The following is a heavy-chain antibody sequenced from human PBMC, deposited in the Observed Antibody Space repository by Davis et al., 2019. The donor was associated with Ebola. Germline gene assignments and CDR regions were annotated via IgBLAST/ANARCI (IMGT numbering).Heavy chain of an antibody. CDR2: IIPIFGTA. CDR3: ARGPHSSSYLYYYYYGMDV. V-gene: IGHV1-69*06. J-gene: IGHJ6*02. CDR1: GYTFTSYG. D-gene: IGHD6-6*01. Sequence: SVKVSCKASGYTFTSYGFSWVRQAPGQGLEWMGGIIPIFGTANYAQKFQGRVTITADKSTSTAYMELSSLRSEDTAVYYCARGPHSSSYLYYYYYGMDVWGQGTTVTVSS.